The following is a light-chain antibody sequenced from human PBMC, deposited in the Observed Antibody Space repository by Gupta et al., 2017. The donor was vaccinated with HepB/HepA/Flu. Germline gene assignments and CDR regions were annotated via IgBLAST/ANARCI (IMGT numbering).Light chain of an antibody. CDR3: MQGTFWRT. J-gene: IGKJ1*01. CDR2: KVS. Sequence: EVVMTQSPLSLPVTLGQSASISCKSSQSLVHTDGYIYLNWFHQRPGQSPRRIIYKVSKRDSGVPDRFSGSGSGTDFTLKSSRVEAEDVGVYYCMQGTFWRTFGQGTKVEI. CDR1: QSLVHTDGYIY. V-gene: IGKV2-30*02.